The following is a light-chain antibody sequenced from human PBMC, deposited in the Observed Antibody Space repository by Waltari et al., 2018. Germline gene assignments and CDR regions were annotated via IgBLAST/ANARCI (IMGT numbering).Light chain of an antibody. CDR3: SSYAGGNNLV. V-gene: IGLV2-8*01. Sequence: QSALTPPPSASGSPGQSVPISCTGSGNDVGGYHYVSWYQQHPGKAPKLLIHEVNKWPSGAPDRFSGSKSGNTASLTVSGLQAEDEADYYCSSYAGGNNLVFGGGTKLTVL. J-gene: IGLJ2*01. CDR1: GNDVGGYHY. CDR2: EVN.